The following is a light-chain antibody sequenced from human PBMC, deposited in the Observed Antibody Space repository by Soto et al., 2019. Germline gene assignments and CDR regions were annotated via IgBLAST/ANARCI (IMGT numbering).Light chain of an antibody. J-gene: IGLJ2*01. CDR1: SSDVGSYNL. V-gene: IGLV2-23*01. CDR3: CSYAGSSTLVV. Sequence: QSALTQPASVSGSRGQSITISCTGTSSDVGSYNLVSWYQQHPGKAPKLMIYEGSKRPSGVSNRLSGSKSGNTASLTISGLQAEDDADYFCCSYAGSSTLVVFGGGTKLTVL. CDR2: EGS.